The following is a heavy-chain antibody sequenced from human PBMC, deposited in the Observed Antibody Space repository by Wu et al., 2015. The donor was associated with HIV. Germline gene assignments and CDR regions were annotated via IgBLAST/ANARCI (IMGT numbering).Heavy chain of an antibody. CDR2: TTPMFGST. Sequence: QVQLVQSGAEVKKPGSSVKVSCKASGDIFSKYSINWVRQAPGKGLEWMGGTTPMFGSTNYAQKFQGRVTITSDVYTSTVYLELSSLRSEDTAIYYCARELEDPTIMVRAGFDPWGQGTLVTVSS. CDR3: ARELEDPTIMVRAGFDP. CDR1: GDIFSKYS. D-gene: IGHD3-10*01. V-gene: IGHV1-69*05. J-gene: IGHJ5*02.